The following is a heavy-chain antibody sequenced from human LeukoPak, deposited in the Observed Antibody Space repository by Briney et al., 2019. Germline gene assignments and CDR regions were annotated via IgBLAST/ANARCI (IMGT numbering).Heavy chain of an antibody. CDR1: GGSISSGGYY. V-gene: IGHV4-61*08. J-gene: IGHJ4*02. Sequence: SETLSLTCTVSGGSISSGGYYWSWIRQHPGKGLEWIGYIYYSGSTNYNPFLKSRVTISVDTSKNQFSLKLSSVTAADTAVYYCARAAYSGSYHSDYWGQGTLVTVSS. D-gene: IGHD1-26*01. CDR2: IYYSGST. CDR3: ARAAYSGSYHSDY.